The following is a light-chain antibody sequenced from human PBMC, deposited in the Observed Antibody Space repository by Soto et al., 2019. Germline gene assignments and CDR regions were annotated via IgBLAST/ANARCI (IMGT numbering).Light chain of an antibody. Sequence: QSVLTQPDSVSASLGESITISCTGTNTDIGGYNYVSWYQQHPGKAPKLVIYDVTSRPSGIPNRFSGSKSGFTASLTISGLQAEDDAHYFCSSYSAYRTLEVFATGTKVTVL. J-gene: IGLJ1*01. V-gene: IGLV2-14*03. CDR3: SSYSAYRTLEV. CDR1: NTDIGGYNY. CDR2: DVT.